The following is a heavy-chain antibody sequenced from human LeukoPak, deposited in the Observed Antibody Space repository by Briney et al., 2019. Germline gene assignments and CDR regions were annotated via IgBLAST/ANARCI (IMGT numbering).Heavy chain of an antibody. J-gene: IGHJ4*02. CDR2: IIPILGIA. Sequence: SVKVSCKASGGTFSSYAISWVRQAPGQGLEWMGRIIPILGIANYAQKFQGRVTITADKSTSTAYMELSSLRSEDTAVYYCARVGYYYDSSGYWGDYWGQGTLVTVSS. CDR3: ARVGYYYDSSGYWGDY. V-gene: IGHV1-69*04. D-gene: IGHD3-22*01. CDR1: GGTFSSYA.